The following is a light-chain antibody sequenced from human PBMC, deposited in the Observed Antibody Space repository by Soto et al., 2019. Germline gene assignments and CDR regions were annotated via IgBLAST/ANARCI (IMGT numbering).Light chain of an antibody. CDR2: WAS. CDR1: QTILYSSNNKNY. J-gene: IGKJ2*01. V-gene: IGKV4-1*01. Sequence: DIVMTQSPDSLAVSLGERATINCKSSQTILYSSNNKNYLAWYQKKPGQPPKVLIYWASNRESGVPDRFSGSGSGTDFTLTISSLQAEDVAVYYCQQYYSVPVSFGQGTKLEIK. CDR3: QQYYSVPVS.